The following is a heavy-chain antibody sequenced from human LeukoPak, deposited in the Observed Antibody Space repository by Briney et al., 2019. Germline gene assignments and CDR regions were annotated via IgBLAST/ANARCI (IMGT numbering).Heavy chain of an antibody. CDR1: GYTFTSYD. D-gene: IGHD3-16*02. J-gene: IGHJ6*02. V-gene: IGHV1-8*01. Sequence: GASVKVSCKASGYTFTSYDINWVRQATGQGLEWMGWMNPNSGNTGYAQKFQGRVTMTRNTSISTAYMELSSLRSEDTAVYYCARLSYYYYGMDVWGQGTTVTVSS. CDR3: ARLSYYYYGMDV. CDR2: MNPNSGNT.